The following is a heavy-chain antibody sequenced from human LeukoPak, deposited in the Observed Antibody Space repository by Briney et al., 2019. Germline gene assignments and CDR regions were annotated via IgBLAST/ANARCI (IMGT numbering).Heavy chain of an antibody. J-gene: IGHJ4*02. CDR3: ARVGGYSSGWTAIDY. CDR2: IYYSGST. Sequence: SETLSLTCTVSGGSISSYYWSWIRQPPGKGLEWIGYIYYSGSTNYNPSLKSRVTISVDTSKNQFSLKLSSVTAADTAVYYCARVGGYSSGWTAIDYWGQGTLVTVSS. CDR1: GGSISSYY. D-gene: IGHD6-19*01. V-gene: IGHV4-59*01.